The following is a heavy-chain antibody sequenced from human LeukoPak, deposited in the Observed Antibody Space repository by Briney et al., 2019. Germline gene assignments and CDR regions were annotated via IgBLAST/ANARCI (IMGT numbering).Heavy chain of an antibody. Sequence: GGSLRLSCAASGFTFNTYALSWVRQAPGKGLQWVSGISGSGDTTYYADSVKGRFTISRDKAKNTVYLQMNSLRAEDTAVYYCARRGDGSGYFDYWGQGTLVTVSS. CDR3: ARRGDGSGYFDY. V-gene: IGHV3-23*01. J-gene: IGHJ4*02. D-gene: IGHD5-24*01. CDR1: GFTFNTYA. CDR2: ISGSGDTT.